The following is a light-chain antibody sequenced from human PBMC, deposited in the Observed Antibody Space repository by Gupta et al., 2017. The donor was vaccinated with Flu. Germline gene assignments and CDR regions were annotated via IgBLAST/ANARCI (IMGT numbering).Light chain of an antibody. Sequence: EIVMTQSPATRSVSPGERATLSCRASQSVSSNLAWYQQKPGQAPRLLIYGASTRATGIPARFSGSGSGTEFTLSISSLQSEDFAVYYCQQYNYWPMFSFGQGTKLEIK. J-gene: IGKJ2*03. V-gene: IGKV3-15*01. CDR1: QSVSSN. CDR3: QQYNYWPMFS. CDR2: GAS.